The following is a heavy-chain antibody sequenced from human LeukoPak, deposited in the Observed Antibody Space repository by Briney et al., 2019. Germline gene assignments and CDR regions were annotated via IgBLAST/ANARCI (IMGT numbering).Heavy chain of an antibody. Sequence: PGGSLRLSCAASGFTFSSYAMSWVRQAPGKGLEWVSAISGSGGSTYYADSVKGRFTISRDNSKNTLYLQMNSLRAEDTAVYYCAKSSHPHYSSSWYYFDYWGQGTLVTVSS. CDR2: ISGSGGST. V-gene: IGHV3-23*01. CDR3: AKSSHPHYSSSWYYFDY. CDR1: GFTFSSYA. D-gene: IGHD6-13*01. J-gene: IGHJ4*02.